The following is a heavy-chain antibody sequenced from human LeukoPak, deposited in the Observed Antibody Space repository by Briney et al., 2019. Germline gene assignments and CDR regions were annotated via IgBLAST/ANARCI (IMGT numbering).Heavy chain of an antibody. CDR1: GFTFSSYG. D-gene: IGHD6-19*01. CDR2: ISYDGSNK. V-gene: IGHV3-30*18. Sequence: GGSLRLSCAASGFTFSSYGMHWVRQAPGKGLEWVAVISYDGSNKYYADSVKGRFTISRDNSKNTLYLQMNSLRAEDTAVYYCAKGTGYSSGWYLDYWGQGSLVTVSS. J-gene: IGHJ4*02. CDR3: AKGTGYSSGWYLDY.